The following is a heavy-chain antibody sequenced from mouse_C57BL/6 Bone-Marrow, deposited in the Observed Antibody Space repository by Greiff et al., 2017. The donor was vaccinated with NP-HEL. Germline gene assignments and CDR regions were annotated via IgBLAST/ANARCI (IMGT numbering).Heavy chain of an antibody. Sequence: VQLQQSGAELVRPGASVKMSCTASGFNIKDDYMHWVKQRPEQGLEWIGWIDPENGDTEYNAKFKGKATITADTSSITAYLQLSSLTSEDTAVYYCTTCDYAFAYWGQGTLVTVSA. CDR1: GFNIKDDY. J-gene: IGHJ3*01. CDR2: IDPENGDT. D-gene: IGHD2-4*01. V-gene: IGHV14-4*01. CDR3: TTCDYAFAY.